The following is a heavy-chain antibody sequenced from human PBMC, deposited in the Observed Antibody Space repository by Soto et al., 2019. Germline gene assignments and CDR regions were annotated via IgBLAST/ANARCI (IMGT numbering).Heavy chain of an antibody. CDR2: IIPIFGTA. J-gene: IGHJ6*02. D-gene: IGHD2-15*01. V-gene: IGHV1-69*13. CDR3: ARGVVSGPMDV. Sequence: WASVKVSCKASGGTLSSYAISWVRQAPGQGLEWMGGIIPIFGTANYAQKFQGRVTITADESTSTAYMELSSLRSEDTAVYYCARGVVSGPMDVWGQGTTVTVSS. CDR1: GGTLSSYA.